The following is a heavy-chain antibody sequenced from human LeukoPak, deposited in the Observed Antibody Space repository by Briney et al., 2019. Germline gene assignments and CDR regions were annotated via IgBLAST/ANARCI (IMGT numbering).Heavy chain of an antibody. D-gene: IGHD3-9*01. Sequence: ASVKDSLKASGYTFTGYYMHWVRQAPGQRVEWMVSINPNSGGTNYAQKFQGRVTMTRDTFISTAYMELSRLRSDDTAVYYCARDRGDILTGKDLDYWGQGTLVTVSS. CDR2: INPNSGGT. V-gene: IGHV1-2*02. J-gene: IGHJ4*02. CDR3: ARDRGDILTGKDLDY. CDR1: GYTFTGYY.